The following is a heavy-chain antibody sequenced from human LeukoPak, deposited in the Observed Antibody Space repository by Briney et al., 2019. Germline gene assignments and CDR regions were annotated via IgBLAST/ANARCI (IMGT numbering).Heavy chain of an antibody. V-gene: IGHV1-18*01. D-gene: IGHD3-22*01. J-gene: IGHJ5*02. CDR3: AREGHDTSGYYYPNWFDP. Sequence: ASVTDSCKASGYTFTSYGISWVRQAPGQGLEWMGWISAYNNNTIYAQNLQGRLTMTTDTSTSTAYMELRSLRSDDTAMYYCAREGHDTSGYYYPNWFDPWGQGTLVAVSS. CDR2: ISAYNNNT. CDR1: GYTFTSYG.